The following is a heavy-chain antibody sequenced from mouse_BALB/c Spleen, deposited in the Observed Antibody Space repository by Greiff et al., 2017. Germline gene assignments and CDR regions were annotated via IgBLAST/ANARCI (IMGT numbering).Heavy chain of an antibody. Sequence: EVMLVESGGDLVKPGGSLKLSCAASGFTFSSYGMSWVRQTPDKRLEWVATISSGGSYTYYPDSVKGRFTISRDNAKNTLYLQMSSLKSEDTAMYYCARQETSNWAGFAYWGQGTLVTVSA. V-gene: IGHV5-6*01. D-gene: IGHD4-1*02. CDR1: GFTFSSYG. CDR3: ARQETSNWAGFAY. J-gene: IGHJ3*01. CDR2: ISSGGSYT.